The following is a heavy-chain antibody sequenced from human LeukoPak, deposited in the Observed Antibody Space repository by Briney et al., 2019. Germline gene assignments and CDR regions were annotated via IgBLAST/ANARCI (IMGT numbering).Heavy chain of an antibody. V-gene: IGHV4-61*02. CDR1: GGSISSGSYY. Sequence: PSQTLSLTCTVSGGSISSGSYYWNWIRQPAGKGLEWIGSIYYSGSTYYNPSLKSRVTISVDTSKNQFSLKLSSVTAADTAVYYCARGGTTNYYYYMDVWGKGTTVTVSS. D-gene: IGHD1-1*01. CDR2: IYYSGST. J-gene: IGHJ6*03. CDR3: ARGGTTNYYYYMDV.